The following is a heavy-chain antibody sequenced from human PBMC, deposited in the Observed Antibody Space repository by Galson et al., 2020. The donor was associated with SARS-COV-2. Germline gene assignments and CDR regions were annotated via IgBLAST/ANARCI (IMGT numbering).Heavy chain of an antibody. CDR1: GYTFSDYG. J-gene: IGHJ4*02. V-gene: IGHV1-18*01. Sequence: ASVTVSCRTSGYTFSDYGIGWVRQAPGQGLEWMGWISAYNGNTKYHEDYQDRVTMTTDTYTSTAYMVLRSLTSDDTAIYYCARVVLHFGDLLSPYVDHWGQGTLVTVSS. CDR3: ARVVLHFGDLLSPYVDH. CDR2: ISAYNGNT. D-gene: IGHD3-10*01.